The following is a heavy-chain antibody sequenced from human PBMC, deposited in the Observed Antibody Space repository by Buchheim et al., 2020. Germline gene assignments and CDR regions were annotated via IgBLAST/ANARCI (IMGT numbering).Heavy chain of an antibody. Sequence: QITLKESGPTVVKPTQTLTLTCTFSGFSLSTDTLAVSWIRQPPGKALECLALIYGDDNKRSSPSLKSRLTHPPATSKNHVVLTMTDTDPVDTATYFGAHGEDRTWSSGSPVFDCWGQGTL. CDR2: IYGDDNK. CDR3: AHGEDRTWSSGSPVFDC. CDR1: GFSLSTDTLA. V-gene: IGHV2-5*02. J-gene: IGHJ4*02. D-gene: IGHD1-14*01.